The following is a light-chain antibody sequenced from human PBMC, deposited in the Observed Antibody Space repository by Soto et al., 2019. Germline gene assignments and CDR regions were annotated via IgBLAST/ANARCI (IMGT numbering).Light chain of an antibody. CDR1: QSVSSN. Sequence: EIVTTRSPATLSVSPVERATLCCRASQSVSSNLAWYQQKPGQAPRLLIYGASTRATGIPARFSGSGSGTEFTLTISSLQSEDFAVYYCQQYGDWPPDTFGQGTKVDIK. V-gene: IGKV3-15*01. J-gene: IGKJ2*01. CDR3: QQYGDWPPDT. CDR2: GAS.